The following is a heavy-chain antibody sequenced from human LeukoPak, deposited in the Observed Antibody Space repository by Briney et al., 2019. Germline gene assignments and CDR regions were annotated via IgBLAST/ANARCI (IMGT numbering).Heavy chain of an antibody. CDR2: IGYDGTNE. J-gene: IGHJ4*02. Sequence: PGRSRRLSCAASAFTFSSYGMHWVRQAPGKGLEWVALIGYDGTNEYYADSVKGRFTISRDNAKNTLYLQMNSLRAEDTAVYYCARDYGEGGYYFDYWGQGTLVTVSS. D-gene: IGHD4-17*01. CDR1: AFTFSSYG. V-gene: IGHV3-33*08. CDR3: ARDYGEGGYYFDY.